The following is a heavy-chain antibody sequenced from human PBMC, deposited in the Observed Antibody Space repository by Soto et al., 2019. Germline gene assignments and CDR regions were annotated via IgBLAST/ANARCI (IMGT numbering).Heavy chain of an antibody. J-gene: IGHJ6*02. V-gene: IGHV4-4*07. Sequence: SETLSLTCTVPGGSISSYYWSWIRQPAGKGLEWIGRIYTSGSTNYNPSLKSRVTMSVDTSKNQFSLKLSSVTAADTAVYYCARDRWITMIVVGSGYSYAMDVWGQGPSVTGSS. CDR2: IYTSGST. CDR1: GGSISSYY. CDR3: ARDRWITMIVVGSGYSYAMDV. D-gene: IGHD3-22*01.